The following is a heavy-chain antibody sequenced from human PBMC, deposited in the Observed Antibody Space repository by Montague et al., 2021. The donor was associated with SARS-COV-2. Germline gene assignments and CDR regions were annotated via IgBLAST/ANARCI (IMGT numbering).Heavy chain of an antibody. V-gene: IGHV3-33*05. J-gene: IGHJ4*02. Sequence: SLRLSCAASGFTFSSYGMHWVRQALGKGLEWVAVISYDGSNKYYADSVKGRFTISRDNSKNTLYLQMNSLRAEDTAVYYCAREGQWPNGGFDYWGQGTLVTVSS. D-gene: IGHD6-19*01. CDR1: GFTFSSYG. CDR2: ISYDGSNK. CDR3: AREGQWPNGGFDY.